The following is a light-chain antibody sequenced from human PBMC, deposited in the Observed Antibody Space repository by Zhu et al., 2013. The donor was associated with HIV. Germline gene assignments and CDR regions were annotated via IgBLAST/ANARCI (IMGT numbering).Light chain of an antibody. J-gene: IGKJ2*01. V-gene: IGKV1-39*01. CDR3: QQSYTTPYT. Sequence: DIEMTQSPASLSASVGDRVTINCRASQSISVYLNWYQQKPGKAPKLLISVASTLQSGVPSRFSGSGSGTDFTLTISSLQPEDFATYYCQQSYTTPYTFGQGTKLEIK. CDR2: VAS. CDR1: QSISVY.